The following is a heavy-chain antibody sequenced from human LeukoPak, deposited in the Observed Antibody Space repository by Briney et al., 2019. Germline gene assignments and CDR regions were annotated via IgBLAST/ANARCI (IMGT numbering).Heavy chain of an antibody. Sequence: GASVKVSCKASGYTFTSYYMHWVRQAPGQGLEWMGIINPSGGSTSYAQKFQGRVTMTRDTSTSTVYMELNSLRSEDTAVYYCARELSLGPRRPGFDYSGQGTLVTVSS. V-gene: IGHV1-46*03. CDR2: INPSGGST. D-gene: IGHD3-16*02. CDR3: ARELSLGPRRPGFDY. J-gene: IGHJ4*02. CDR1: GYTFTSYY.